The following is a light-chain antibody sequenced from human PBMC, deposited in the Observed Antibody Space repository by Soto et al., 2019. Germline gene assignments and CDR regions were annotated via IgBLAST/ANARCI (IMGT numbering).Light chain of an antibody. CDR2: EVS. CDR3: SSYTSSSTPNWV. V-gene: IGLV2-14*01. Sequence: QSALTQPASVSGSPGQSITISCTGTSSDVGGYNYVSRYQQHPGKAPKLMIYEVSNRPSGVSNRFSGSKSGNTASLTISGLQAEDEADYHCSSYTSSSTPNWVFGGGTKLTVL. J-gene: IGLJ3*02. CDR1: SSDVGGYNY.